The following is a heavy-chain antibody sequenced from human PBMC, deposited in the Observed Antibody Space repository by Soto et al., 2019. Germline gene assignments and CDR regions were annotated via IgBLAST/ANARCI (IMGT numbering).Heavy chain of an antibody. CDR1: GGSISSYY. CDR2: IYYSGST. CDR3: ARARITIFGVVTYYYGMDV. V-gene: IGHV4-59*01. J-gene: IGHJ6*02. D-gene: IGHD3-3*01. Sequence: SETLSLTCTVSGGSISSYYWSWIRQPPGKGLEWIGYIYYSGSTNYNPSLKSRVTISVDTSKNQFSLKLSSVTAADTAVYYCARARITIFGVVTYYYGMDVWGQGTTVTVSS.